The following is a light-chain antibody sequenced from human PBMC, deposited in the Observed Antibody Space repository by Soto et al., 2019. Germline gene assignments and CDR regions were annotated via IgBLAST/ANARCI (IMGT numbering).Light chain of an antibody. J-gene: IGKJ4*01. Sequence: EIVLTQSPGTLSLSPGERVTVSCRSSQSVSSNLAWYQQKPGQAPRLLIYGASTRATGIPARFSGSGSGTDFTLTISRLEPEDFAVYYCRQYGRSLDFAFGGGTKVDIK. CDR2: GAS. CDR3: RQYGRSLDFA. V-gene: IGKV3-20*01. CDR1: QSVSSN.